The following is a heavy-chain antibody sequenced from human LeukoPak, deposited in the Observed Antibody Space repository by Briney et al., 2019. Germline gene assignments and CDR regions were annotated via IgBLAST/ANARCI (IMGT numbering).Heavy chain of an antibody. CDR2: INSDGSST. V-gene: IGHV3-74*01. CDR3: ARVLAVAGSSILRS. D-gene: IGHD6-13*01. J-gene: IGHJ5*02. CDR1: GFTFSSYW. Sequence: PGGSLRLSCAASGFTFSSYWMHWVRQAPGKGLGWVSRINSDGSSTDYADSVKGRFTISRDNAKNTLYLQMNSLRAEDTAVYYCARVLAVAGSSILRSWGQGTLVTVSS.